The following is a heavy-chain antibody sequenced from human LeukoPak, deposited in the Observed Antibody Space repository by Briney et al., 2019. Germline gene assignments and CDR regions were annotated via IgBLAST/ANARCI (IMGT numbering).Heavy chain of an antibody. D-gene: IGHD3-9*01. V-gene: IGHV3-30-3*01. CDR2: ISYDGSNK. J-gene: IGHJ4*02. CDR1: EFTFSSYA. Sequence: RSLRLSCAASEFTFSSYAMHWVRQAPGKGLEWVAVISYDGSNKYYADSVKGRFTISRDNSKNTLYLQMNSLRAEDTAVYYCAREGGLDCDILTGPMGFDYWGQGTLVTVSS. CDR3: AREGGLDCDILTGPMGFDY.